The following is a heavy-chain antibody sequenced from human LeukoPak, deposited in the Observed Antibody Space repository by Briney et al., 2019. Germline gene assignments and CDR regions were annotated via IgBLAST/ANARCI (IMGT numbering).Heavy chain of an antibody. V-gene: IGHV1-46*01. D-gene: IGHD2/OR15-2a*01. J-gene: IGHJ4*02. CDR1: GYIFTSYY. Sequence: ASVTVSCKSSGYIFTSYYMHWVRQAPGQGLEWMGIINPGGGTTTYAQKFQGRVTMTRDTSTSTVYMELSSLRSEDTAVYYCARVTPSSWVIFDYWGQGTLVTVSS. CDR2: INPGGGTT. CDR3: ARVTPSSWVIFDY.